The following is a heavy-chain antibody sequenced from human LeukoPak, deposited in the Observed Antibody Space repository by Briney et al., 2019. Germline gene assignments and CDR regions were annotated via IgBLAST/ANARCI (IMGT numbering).Heavy chain of an antibody. J-gene: IGHJ4*02. CDR2: IAYIGS. V-gene: IGHV3-23*01. Sequence: PGGSLRPSCAASGFIFRDYAMTWVRQTPGKGPEWVSTIAYIGSFYADSVQGRFSISRDDSKNTLYLQMNNLRADDSAVYFCAKGLHMLDYSGQGTLVTVSS. CDR3: AKGLHMLDY. CDR1: GFIFRDYA. D-gene: IGHD3-16*01.